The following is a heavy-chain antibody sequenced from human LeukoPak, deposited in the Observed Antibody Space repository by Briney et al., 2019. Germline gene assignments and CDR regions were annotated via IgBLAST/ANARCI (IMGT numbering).Heavy chain of an antibody. CDR1: GYTLTELS. Sequence: ASVKVSCKVSGYTLTELSMHWVRQAPGKGLEWMGGFDPEDGETIYAQKFQGRVTMTEDTSTDTAYMELSSLRSEDTAVYYCATGGYCSGGSCSTYYYYGMDVWGQGTTVTVSS. CDR3: ATGGYCSGGSCSTYYYYGMDV. V-gene: IGHV1-24*01. J-gene: IGHJ6*02. CDR2: FDPEDGET. D-gene: IGHD2-15*01.